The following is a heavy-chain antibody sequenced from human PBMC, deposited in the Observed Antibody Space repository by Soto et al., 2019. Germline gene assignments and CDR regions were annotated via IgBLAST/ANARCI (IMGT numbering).Heavy chain of an antibody. J-gene: IGHJ5*02. CDR3: SHFVRHATQGGHRLEIYNLFDP. V-gene: IGHV2-5*02. CDR1: GFSLSTSGVG. CDR2: IYWDGDK. D-gene: IGHD6-19*01. Sequence: QITLKESGPTLVKPTETLTLTCTFSGFSLSTSGVGVGWIRQPPGKALEWLALIYWDGDKRYSPSLKSRLTITEDTSKNQVVLTMINMNPVDTATYYCSHFVRHATQGGHRLEIYNLFDPWGQGTLVTVSS.